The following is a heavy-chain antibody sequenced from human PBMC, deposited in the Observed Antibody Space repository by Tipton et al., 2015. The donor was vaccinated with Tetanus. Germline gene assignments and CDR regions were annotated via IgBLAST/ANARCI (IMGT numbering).Heavy chain of an antibody. J-gene: IGHJ5*02. D-gene: IGHD4-17*01. V-gene: IGHV4-59*01. CDR1: GGSISSYY. CDR3: ARGGRYDYGVQGWFDP. CDR2: IYYSGST. Sequence: TLSLTCTVPGGSISSYYWSWIRQPPGKGLEWIGYIYYSGSTNYNPSLKSRVTISVDTSKNQFSLKLSSVTAADTAVYYCARGGRYDYGVQGWFDPWGQGTLVTVSS.